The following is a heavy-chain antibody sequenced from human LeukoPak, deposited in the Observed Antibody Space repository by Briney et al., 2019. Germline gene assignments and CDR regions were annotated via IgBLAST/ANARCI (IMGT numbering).Heavy chain of an antibody. D-gene: IGHD3-10*01. CDR3: AKDSEVASITMVRGVFDY. CDR1: GFTFSTYR. CDR2: ISSSGSYI. V-gene: IGHV3-21*01. Sequence: GGSLRLSCAASGFTFSTYRMNWVRQAPGKGLEWVSSISSSGSYIFYAESVKGRFTISRDNAKNSLYLQMNSLRAEDTAVYYCAKDSEVASITMVRGVFDYWGQGTLVTVSS. J-gene: IGHJ4*02.